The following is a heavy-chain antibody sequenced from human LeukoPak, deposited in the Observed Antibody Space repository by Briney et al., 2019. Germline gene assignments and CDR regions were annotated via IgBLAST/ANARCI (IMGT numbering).Heavy chain of an antibody. V-gene: IGHV3-48*03. J-gene: IGHJ4*02. CDR3: ARADYYDSSGPDY. Sequence: GGSLRLSCAASGFTFSSYEMNWVRQAPGKGLEWVSYISSSGSTIYYADSVKGRFTISRDNAKNSLYLQMNSLRAEDTAVYYCARADYYDSSGPDYWGQGTLVTVSS. D-gene: IGHD3-22*01. CDR2: ISSSGSTI. CDR1: GFTFSSYE.